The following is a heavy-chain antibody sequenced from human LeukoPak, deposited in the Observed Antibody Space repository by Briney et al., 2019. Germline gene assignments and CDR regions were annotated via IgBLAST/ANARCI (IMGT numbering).Heavy chain of an antibody. V-gene: IGHV3-23*01. D-gene: IGHD4-17*01. J-gene: IGHJ4*02. CDR3: AKGRTTTVRFLIDY. CDR1: GFTFSSYA. CDR2: ISGSGGST. Sequence: PGGSLRLSCAASGFTFSSYAMSWVRQAPGKGLEWVSAISGSGGSTYYADSVKGRFTISRDNSKNTLYMQMNSLRAGDTAVYYCAKGRTTTVRFLIDYWGQGTLVTVSS.